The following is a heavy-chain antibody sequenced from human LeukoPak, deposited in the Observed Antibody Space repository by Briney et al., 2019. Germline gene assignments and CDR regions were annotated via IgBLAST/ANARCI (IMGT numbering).Heavy chain of an antibody. CDR2: IYSGGST. CDR3: ARGSGLAAFDI. J-gene: IGHJ3*02. V-gene: IGHV3-53*01. Sequence: GGSLRLSCAASGFTVSSNYMSWVRQAPGKGLEWVSVIYSGGSTYYADSVKGRFTISRDISKNTLYLQMNSLRAEDTAVYYCARGSGLAAFDIWGQGTMVTVSS. D-gene: IGHD3-3*01. CDR1: GFTVSSNY.